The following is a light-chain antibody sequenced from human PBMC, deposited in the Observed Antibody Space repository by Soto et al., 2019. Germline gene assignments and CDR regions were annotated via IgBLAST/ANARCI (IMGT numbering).Light chain of an antibody. CDR1: QSISNW. Sequence: DIQMTQSPSTLSASVGDRVTITCRASQSISNWLAWYQQKPGKAPNLLIYKASSLESGVPSRFSGSGSGTEFTLTISSLQPDAFATYYCQQYNSYWTFGQGTKVEIK. J-gene: IGKJ1*01. CDR2: KAS. V-gene: IGKV1-5*03. CDR3: QQYNSYWT.